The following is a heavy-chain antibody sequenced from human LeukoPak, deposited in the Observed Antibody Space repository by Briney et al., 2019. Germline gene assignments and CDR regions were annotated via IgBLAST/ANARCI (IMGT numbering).Heavy chain of an antibody. J-gene: IGHJ4*02. V-gene: IGHV1-2*02. CDR3: TTMVRGVNRFDY. D-gene: IGHD3-10*01. Sequence: ASVKVSCKASGYTFTGYYMHWVRQAPGQGLEWMGWINPNSGGTNYAQKFQGRVTMTEDTSTDTAYMELSSLRSEDTAVYYCTTMVRGVNRFDYWGQGTLVTVSS. CDR1: GYTFTGYY. CDR2: INPNSGGT.